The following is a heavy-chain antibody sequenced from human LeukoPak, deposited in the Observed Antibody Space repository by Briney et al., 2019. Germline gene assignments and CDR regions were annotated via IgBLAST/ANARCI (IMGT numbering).Heavy chain of an antibody. D-gene: IGHD6-19*01. Sequence: GGSLRLSCAASRFTFSSYGMHWVRQAPGKGLEWVAFIRYDGSNKYYAGSVKGRFTISRDNSKNTLYLQMNSLRAEDTAVYYCAKTIAVAGRVFDYWGQGTLVTVSS. CDR1: RFTFSSYG. CDR3: AKTIAVAGRVFDY. CDR2: IRYDGSNK. J-gene: IGHJ4*02. V-gene: IGHV3-30*02.